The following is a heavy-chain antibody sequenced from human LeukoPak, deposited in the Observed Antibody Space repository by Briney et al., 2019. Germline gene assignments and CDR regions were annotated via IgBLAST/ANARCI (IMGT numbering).Heavy chain of an antibody. J-gene: IGHJ4*02. D-gene: IGHD4-17*01. V-gene: IGHV3-21*01. CDR3: ARGGYGDYRVDY. CDR2: ISSSSGYK. Sequence: GGSLRLSCAASGFTFSSYNMNWVRQAPGKGLEWVSSISSSSGYKYYADSVKGRFTISRDNAKNSLYPQMNSLSPEDTAVYYCARGGYGDYRVDYWGQGTLVTVSS. CDR1: GFTFSSYN.